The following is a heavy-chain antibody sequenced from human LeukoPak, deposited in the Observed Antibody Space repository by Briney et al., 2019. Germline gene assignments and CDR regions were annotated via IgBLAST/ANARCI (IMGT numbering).Heavy chain of an antibody. V-gene: IGHV1-2*04. CDR1: GYTFTGYY. J-gene: IGHJ6*02. D-gene: IGHD2-15*01. CDR2: INPNSGGT. CDR3: AREPLQDAYYGMDV. Sequence: ASVRVSCKASGYTFTGYYMHWVRQAPGQGLEWMGWINPNSGGTNYAQKFQGWVTMTRGTSISTAYMELSRLRSDDTAVYYCAREPLQDAYYGMDVWGQGTTVTVSS.